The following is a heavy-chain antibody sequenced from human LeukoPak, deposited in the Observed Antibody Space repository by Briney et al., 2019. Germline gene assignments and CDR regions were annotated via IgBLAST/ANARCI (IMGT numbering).Heavy chain of an antibody. CDR2: IYHSEST. D-gene: IGHD6-19*01. CDR3: ARIRHRWETQGLDCFDL. V-gene: IGHV4-38-2*01. J-gene: IGHJ3*01. CDR1: GYSISRGYS. Sequence: SETLSLTCAVSGYSISRGYSWGWIRQPPGKGLEWIGNIYHSESTHYNPSLKSRVTISPDTSKNQFSLKLSSVTASDTAVYYRARIRHRWETQGLDCFDLWGQGTMVTVSS.